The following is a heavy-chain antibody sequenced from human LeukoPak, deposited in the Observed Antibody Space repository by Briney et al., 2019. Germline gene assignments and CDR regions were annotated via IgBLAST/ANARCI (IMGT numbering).Heavy chain of an antibody. D-gene: IGHD3-3*02. V-gene: IGHV3-7*01. CDR2: IKQDGSEK. J-gene: IGHJ6*03. Sequence: PGGSLRLSCAASGFTFSIYWMTWVRQAPGKGLEWVANIKQDGSEKYYVDSMKGRFTVSRDNAKNSLYLQMNSLRAEDTAVYYCARKLGHYYQYMDVWGKGTTVTVSS. CDR3: ARKLGHYYQYMDV. CDR1: GFTFSIYW.